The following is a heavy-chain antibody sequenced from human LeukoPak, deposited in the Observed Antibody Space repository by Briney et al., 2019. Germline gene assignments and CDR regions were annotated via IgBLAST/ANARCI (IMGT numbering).Heavy chain of an antibody. CDR3: ARVAGSIDY. Sequence: ASVKVSCKASGYSFTTYDINWVRQATGQGLEWMGWMNLKSGYTGYAQKFQGRVTITRDTSTSTVYIELSSLRSEDTAVYYCARVAGSIDYWGQGTLVTVSS. CDR1: GYSFTTYD. CDR2: MNLKSGYT. D-gene: IGHD1-26*01. J-gene: IGHJ4*02. V-gene: IGHV1-8*03.